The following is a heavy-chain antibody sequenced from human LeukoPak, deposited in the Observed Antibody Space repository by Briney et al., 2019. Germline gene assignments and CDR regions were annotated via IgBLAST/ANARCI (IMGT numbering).Heavy chain of an antibody. V-gene: IGHV4-4*07. CDR3: ARGSGYTYGYPFDS. D-gene: IGHD5-18*01. CDR2: IYTSGST. CDR1: GGSISSYY. Sequence: KASETLSLTCTVPGGSISSYYWSWIRQPAGKGLEWIGRIYTSGSTNYNPSLKSRVTMSVDTSKNQFSLKLSSVTAADTAVYYCARGSGYTYGYPFDSWGQGTLVTVSS. J-gene: IGHJ4*02.